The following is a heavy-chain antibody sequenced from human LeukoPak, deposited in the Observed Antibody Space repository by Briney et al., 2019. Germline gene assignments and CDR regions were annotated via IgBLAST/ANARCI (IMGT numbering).Heavy chain of an antibody. CDR1: GGSISSGSYY. J-gene: IGHJ5*02. CDR2: IYTSGST. D-gene: IGHD5-12*01. V-gene: IGHV4-61*02. CDR3: ARDGEIDRGGYSGYGYQPLHTLNWFDP. Sequence: SETLSLTCTVSGGSISSGSYYWSWIRQPAGKGLEWIGRIYTSGSTNYNPSLKSRVTISVDTSKNQFSLKLSSVTAADTAVYYCARDGEIDRGGYSGYGYQPLHTLNWFDPWGQGTLVTVSS.